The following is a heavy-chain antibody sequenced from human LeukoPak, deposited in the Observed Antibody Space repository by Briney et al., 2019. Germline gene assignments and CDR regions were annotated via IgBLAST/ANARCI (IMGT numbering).Heavy chain of an antibody. CDR2: IYPYGTT. D-gene: IGHD3-9*01. CDR3: ARAGPILTGYWFDP. V-gene: IGHV4-4*02. J-gene: IGHJ5*02. Sequence: SETLSLTCSVSAGSISSSNWWSWVRQSPVKGLEWIGEIYPYGTTNYNPSLESRVTISVDRSKNQFSLKLSSVTAADTAVYYCARAGPILTGYWFDPWGQGTLVTVSS. CDR1: AGSISSSNW.